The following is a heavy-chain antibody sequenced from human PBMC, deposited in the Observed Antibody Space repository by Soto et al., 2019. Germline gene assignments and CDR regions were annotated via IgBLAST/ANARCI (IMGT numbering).Heavy chain of an antibody. CDR1: GFIFGDYS. CDR3: TRGPEKYSSSSLLGX. Sequence: RRLSCTSSGFIFGDYSMSCVRQAPGKGLEWVCFIRIEDYVGTTEYGASVNGRFTISRDDSKSVDYLQMNSPKTDDTAVYFSTRGPEKYSSSSLLGXWGPGTLLTV. CDR2: IRIEDYVGTT. D-gene: IGHD6-6*01. V-gene: IGHV3-49*02. J-gene: IGHJ4*01.